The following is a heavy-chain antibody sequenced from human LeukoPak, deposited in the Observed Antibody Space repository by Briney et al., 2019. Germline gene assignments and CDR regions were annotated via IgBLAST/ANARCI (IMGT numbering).Heavy chain of an antibody. V-gene: IGHV3-74*01. Sequence: GGSLRLSCTASGFTFSNYWMHWVRQGPGKGLVWVSRIHSDGSSTTYADSVKGRYTISRDNAKNTLYLQMNSLRAEDTAVYYCARAKGSSYRYFNYWGQGTLVTVSS. CDR2: IHSDGSST. D-gene: IGHD6-13*01. J-gene: IGHJ4*02. CDR1: GFTFSNYW. CDR3: ARAKGSSYRYFNY.